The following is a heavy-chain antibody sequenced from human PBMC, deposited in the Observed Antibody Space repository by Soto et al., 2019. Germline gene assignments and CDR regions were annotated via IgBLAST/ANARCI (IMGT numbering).Heavy chain of an antibody. J-gene: IGHJ4*02. V-gene: IGHV1-69*01. CDR3: AWLPLRITVFGKVLGYSDS. Sequence: QVQLVQSGAEVKTPGSSVTVSCTPSGGSFNDYAFSWVRQAPGQGLEWLGGIIPLFGTSDYSQSFRDRATITAVPSTSTVFLQLRSLTSQDTAVYYCAWLPLRITVFGKVLGYSDSWGQGSLITVSS. D-gene: IGHD3-3*01. CDR2: IIPLFGTS. CDR1: GGSFNDYA.